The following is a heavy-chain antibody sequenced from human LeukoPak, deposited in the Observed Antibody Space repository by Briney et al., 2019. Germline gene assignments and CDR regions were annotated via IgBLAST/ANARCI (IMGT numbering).Heavy chain of an antibody. Sequence: GGSLRLSCAASGFTFSSYGMHWVRQAPGKGLEWVAVISYDGSNKYYADSVKGRFTISRDNSKNTLYLQMNSLRAEDTAVYYCAKDIWFWESAVDYWGQGTLVTVSS. D-gene: IGHD3-10*01. CDR2: ISYDGSNK. V-gene: IGHV3-30*18. CDR3: AKDIWFWESAVDY. J-gene: IGHJ4*02. CDR1: GFTFSSYG.